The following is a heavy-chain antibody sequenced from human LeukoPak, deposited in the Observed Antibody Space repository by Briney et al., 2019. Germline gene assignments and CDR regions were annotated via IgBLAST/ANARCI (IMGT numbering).Heavy chain of an antibody. Sequence: VASVKVSCTASGYTFTSYAISWVRQAPGQGLEWMGWISAYNGNTNYAQKLQGRVTMTTDTSTSTAYMELRSLRSDDTAVYYCARVRRYSSSPYNWFDPWGQGTLVTASS. J-gene: IGHJ5*02. CDR2: ISAYNGNT. D-gene: IGHD6-6*01. CDR3: ARVRRYSSSPYNWFDP. CDR1: GYTFTSYA. V-gene: IGHV1-18*01.